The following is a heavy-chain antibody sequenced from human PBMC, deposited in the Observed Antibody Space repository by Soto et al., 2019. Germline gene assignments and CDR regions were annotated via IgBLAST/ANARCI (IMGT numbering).Heavy chain of an antibody. CDR1: GYTFTSYG. CDR3: ARDGGGSAAGSLPAFDY. J-gene: IGHJ4*02. Sequence: SVKVSCKASGYTFTSYGISWLRQAPGQGLEWMGWISAYNGNTNYAQKLQGRVTMTTDTSTSTAYMELRSLRSDDTAVYYCARDGGGSAAGSLPAFDYWGQGTLVTVSS. V-gene: IGHV1-18*01. CDR2: ISAYNGNT. D-gene: IGHD6-13*01.